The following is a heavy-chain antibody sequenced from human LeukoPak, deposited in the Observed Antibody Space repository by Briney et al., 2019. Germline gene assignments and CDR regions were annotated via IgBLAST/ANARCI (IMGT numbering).Heavy chain of an antibody. D-gene: IGHD2-8*02. CDR1: GGSFSGYY. CDR2: INHSGST. Sequence: SETLSLTCAVYGGSFSGYYWSWIRQPPGKGLEWIGEINHSGSTNYNPSLKSRVTISVDTSKNQFSLKLSSVTAADTAVYYCARGSGLIRTYWAPKWFDPWGQGTLVTVSS. V-gene: IGHV4-34*01. CDR3: ARGSGLIRTYWAPKWFDP. J-gene: IGHJ5*02.